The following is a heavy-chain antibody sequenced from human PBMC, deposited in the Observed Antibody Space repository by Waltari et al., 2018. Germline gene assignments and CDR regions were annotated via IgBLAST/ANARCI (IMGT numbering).Heavy chain of an antibody. CDR1: GFTFSSYW. J-gene: IGHJ3*01. Sequence: EVQLVESGGGLVQPGGSLRLSCAASGFTFSSYWMTWVRQAPGKGMGWVDNIKQDGSDKSYVDSWKGRFLMSRDNAKNSLSLQMNSLKAEDTAVYYCARPFRSGWYDGSFDVWGQGTMVTVSS. D-gene: IGHD6-19*01. CDR3: ARPFRSGWYDGSFDV. CDR2: IKQDGSDK. V-gene: IGHV3-7*04.